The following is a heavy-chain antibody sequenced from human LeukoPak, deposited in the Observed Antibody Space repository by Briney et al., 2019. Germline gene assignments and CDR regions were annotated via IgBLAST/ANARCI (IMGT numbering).Heavy chain of an antibody. CDR3: ARSNYLYSSSQSGAYYYMDV. J-gene: IGHJ6*03. CDR2: IIPILGIA. V-gene: IGHV1-69*04. D-gene: IGHD6-6*01. Sequence: ASVKVSCKASGGTFSSYAISWVRQAPGQGLEWMGRIIPILGIANYAQKFQGRVTITADKSTSTAYMELSSLRSEDTAVYYCARSNYLYSSSQSGAYYYMDVWGKGTTVTVSS. CDR1: GGTFSSYA.